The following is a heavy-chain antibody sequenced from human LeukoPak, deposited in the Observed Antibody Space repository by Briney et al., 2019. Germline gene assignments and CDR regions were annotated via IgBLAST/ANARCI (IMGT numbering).Heavy chain of an antibody. V-gene: IGHV1-69*13. D-gene: IGHD2-15*01. CDR2: IIPIFGTA. CDR3: ARAGGFCSGGSCYSEKGDAFDI. CDR1: GGTFSSYA. J-gene: IGHJ3*02. Sequence: ASVKVSCKASGGTFSSYAISWVRQAPGQGLEWMGGIIPIFGTANYAQKFQGRVTITADESTSTAYMELSSLRSEDTAVYYCARAGGFCSGGSCYSEKGDAFDIWGQGTMVTVSS.